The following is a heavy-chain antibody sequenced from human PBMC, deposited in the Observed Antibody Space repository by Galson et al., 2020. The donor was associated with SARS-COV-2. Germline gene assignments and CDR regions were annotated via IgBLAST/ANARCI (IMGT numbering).Heavy chain of an antibody. V-gene: IGHV3-7*01. CDR2: IKGDGSER. Sequence: AVSLRLSCATSGFTFSSTAMNWVRQAPGKGLQWVANIKGDGSERNYVDSVKGRFSISRDNAVDSLYLQMNSLRAEDTAVYYCTREGWQGGYWGQGTRVTVSS. CDR3: TREGWQGGY. D-gene: IGHD6-19*01. CDR1: GFTFSSTA. J-gene: IGHJ4*02.